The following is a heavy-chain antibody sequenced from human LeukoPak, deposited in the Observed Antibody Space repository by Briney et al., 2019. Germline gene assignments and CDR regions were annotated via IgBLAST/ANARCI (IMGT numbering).Heavy chain of an antibody. D-gene: IGHD3-10*01. V-gene: IGHV3-23*01. CDR1: GFTFRNYV. CDR3: AMAYYFGSGSYPYYSYTMEI. J-gene: IGHJ6*02. Sequence: GGSLRLTCADAGFTFRNYVTRGVPQAPGKGLEWVSGISGSGGSTYYADSVKGRFTISRDNSKNTLYVQMNSLRAEDTAVYYCAMAYYFGSGSYPYYSYTMEIWGQGTMVTVSS. CDR2: ISGSGGST.